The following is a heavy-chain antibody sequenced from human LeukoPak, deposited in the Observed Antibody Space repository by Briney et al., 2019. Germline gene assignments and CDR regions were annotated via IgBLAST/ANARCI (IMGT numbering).Heavy chain of an antibody. CDR1: GFTFSSCG. J-gene: IGHJ4*02. D-gene: IGHD3-22*01. CDR3: AKVLRDSSGLDY. Sequence: GRSLRLSCAASGFTFSSCGMHWVRQAPGKGLEWVAVIWYDGSNKYYADSVKGRFTISRDNSKNTLYLQMNSLRAEDTAVYYCAKVLRDSSGLDYWGQGTLVTVSS. CDR2: IWYDGSNK. V-gene: IGHV3-33*06.